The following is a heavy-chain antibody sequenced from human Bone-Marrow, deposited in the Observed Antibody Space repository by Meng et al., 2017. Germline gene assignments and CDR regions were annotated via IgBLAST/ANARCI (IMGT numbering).Heavy chain of an antibody. CDR1: GFTFSSYS. D-gene: IGHD5-18*01. CDR2: ISSSSSYI. J-gene: IGHJ5*02. CDR3: ARDLGSPGYSYGHWFDP. V-gene: IGHV3-21*01. Sequence: GESLKISCAASGFTFSSYSMNWVRQAPGKGLEWVSSISSSSSYIYYADSVKGRFTISRDNAKNSLYLQMNSLGAEDTAVYYCARDLGSPGYSYGHWFDPWGQGTLVTVSS.